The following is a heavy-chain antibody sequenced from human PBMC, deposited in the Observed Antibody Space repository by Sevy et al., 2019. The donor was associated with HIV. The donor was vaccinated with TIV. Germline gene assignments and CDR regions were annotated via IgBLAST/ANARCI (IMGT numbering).Heavy chain of an antibody. J-gene: IGHJ6*02. D-gene: IGHD2-21*02. V-gene: IGHV3-21*01. CDR1: GFTFSSYS. CDR3: ARDRGGAYCGGDCYSYYYYGMDV. CDR2: ISSSSSYI. Sequence: GGSLRLSCAASGFTFSSYSMNWVRQAPGKGLEWVSSISSSSSYINYADSVKGRFTISRDNAKNSLYLQRNSLRAEDTAVYYCARDRGGAYCGGDCYSYYYYGMDVWGQGTTVTVSS.